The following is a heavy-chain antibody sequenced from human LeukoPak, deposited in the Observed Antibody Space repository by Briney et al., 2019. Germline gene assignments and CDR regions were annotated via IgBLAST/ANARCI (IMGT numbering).Heavy chain of an antibody. D-gene: IGHD2-2*02. CDR2: INHSGST. CDR1: RGSFSGYY. CDR3: ARGGGRECSSTSCYN. Sequence: SETLSLTCAVYRGSFSGYYWSWIRQPPGKGLEWIGEINHSGSTNYNPSLKSRVTISVDTSKNQFSLKLSSVTAADTAVYYCARGGGRECSSTSCYNWGQGTLVTVSS. V-gene: IGHV4-34*01. J-gene: IGHJ4*02.